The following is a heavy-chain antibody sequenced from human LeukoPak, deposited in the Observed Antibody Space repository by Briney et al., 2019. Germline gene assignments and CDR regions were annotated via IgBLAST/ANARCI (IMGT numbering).Heavy chain of an antibody. J-gene: IGHJ4*02. CDR1: GGSISSSSYY. Sequence: SETLSLTCTVSGGSISSSSYYWGWIRQPPGKGLEWIGSIYHSGSTYYNPSLKSRVTISVDTSKNQFSLKLSSVTAADTAVYYCARANWGSAYFDYWGQGTLVTVSS. CDR2: IYHSGST. CDR3: ARANWGSAYFDY. V-gene: IGHV4-39*07. D-gene: IGHD7-27*01.